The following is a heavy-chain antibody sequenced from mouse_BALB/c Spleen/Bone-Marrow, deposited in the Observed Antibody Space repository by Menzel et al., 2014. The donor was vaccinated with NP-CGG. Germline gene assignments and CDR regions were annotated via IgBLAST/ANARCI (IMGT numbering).Heavy chain of an antibody. CDR2: INPYNGGS. CDR3: ARDGYGRYFDV. V-gene: IGHV1-18*01. Sequence: EVMLVESGPELVKPGASMKISCKASGYSFXDYTMNWVRQSHGKNLEWIGLINPYNGGSTYNQKFKGTATLTVDRSSSTAYMELLSLTSDDSAVYYCARDGYGRYFDVWGAGTTVTVSS. D-gene: IGHD2-2*01. J-gene: IGHJ1*01. CDR1: GYSFXDYT.